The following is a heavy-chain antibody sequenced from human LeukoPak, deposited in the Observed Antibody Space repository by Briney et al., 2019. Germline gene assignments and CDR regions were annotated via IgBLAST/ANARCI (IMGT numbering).Heavy chain of an antibody. CDR3: AREYCSGGRCQYYFDY. J-gene: IGHJ4*02. CDR1: GFTFSSYA. D-gene: IGHD2-15*01. CDR2: ISSDGGSP. V-gene: IGHV3-64*01. Sequence: GGSLRLSCAASGFTFSSYAMHWVRQAPGKGLEYVSVISSDGGSPFHVNSVKGRFTISRDNSKDTLYLQMGSLRAEDMAVYYCAREYCSGGRCQYYFDYWGQGTLVTVSS.